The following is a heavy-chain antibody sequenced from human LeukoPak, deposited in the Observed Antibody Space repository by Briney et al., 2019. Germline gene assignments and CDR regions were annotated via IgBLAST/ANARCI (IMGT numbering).Heavy chain of an antibody. CDR1: GFTFSTYS. Sequence: GGSLRLSCEASGFTFSTYSMTWVRQAPGKGLEWVSSISDSGGNTYYADSVKGRFTFSRDNSKNTLYLQMNSLRAEDTAVYYCATKTALVSGWGQGTLVTISS. J-gene: IGHJ4*02. CDR2: ISDSGGNT. V-gene: IGHV3-23*01. D-gene: IGHD5-18*01. CDR3: ATKTALVSG.